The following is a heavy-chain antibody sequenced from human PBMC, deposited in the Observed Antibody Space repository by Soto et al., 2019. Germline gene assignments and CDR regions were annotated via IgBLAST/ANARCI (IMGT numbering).Heavy chain of an antibody. J-gene: IGHJ4*02. D-gene: IGHD1-1*01. CDR1: GGSFSGYY. CDR2: INHSGST. CDR3: ARDRNDGDYFGY. V-gene: IGHV4-34*01. Sequence: QVQLQQWGAGLLKPSETLSLTCAVYGGSFSGYYWSWIRQPPGKGLEWIGEINHSGSTNYNPSLTSRXXIXVXXSKNQFSLKLSSVTAADTAVYYCARDRNDGDYFGYWGQGTLVTVSS.